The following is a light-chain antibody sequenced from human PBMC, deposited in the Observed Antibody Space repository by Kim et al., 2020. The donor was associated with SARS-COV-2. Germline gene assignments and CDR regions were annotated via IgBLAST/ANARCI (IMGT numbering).Light chain of an antibody. CDR2: RNN. CDR3: SAWDSGLSAWV. V-gene: IGLV10-54*01. CDR1: SNNVGDKG. J-gene: IGLJ3*02. Sequence: QTAPPTCTGNSNNVGDKGAAWLQQHQGHPPKLLSYRNNNRPSGISERLSASRSGNTASLTITGLQPEDEADYYCSAWDSGLSAWVFGGGTQLTVL.